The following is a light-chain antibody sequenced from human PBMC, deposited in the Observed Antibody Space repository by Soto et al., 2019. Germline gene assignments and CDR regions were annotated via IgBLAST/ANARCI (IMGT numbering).Light chain of an antibody. V-gene: IGKV1-6*01. CDR3: LQDYTYTWT. CDR2: GAS. Sequence: IQTTQSASSLSASVGDRATITGGASQGISNELGWYQQRPGKAPKVLIYGASNLQSGVPSRFSGSASGTDFTLTISSLKTEDFATYYCLQDYTYTWTFGQGTKVDI. CDR1: QGISNE. J-gene: IGKJ1*01.